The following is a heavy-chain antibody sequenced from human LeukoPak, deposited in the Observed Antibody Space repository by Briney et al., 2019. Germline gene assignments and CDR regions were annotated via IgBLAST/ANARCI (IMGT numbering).Heavy chain of an antibody. Sequence: GGSLRLSCAASGFTSSSYAMSWVRQAPGKGLEWVLAISGSGGSTYYADSVKGRFSISRDNSKNTLYLQMNSLRAEDTAVYYCAAKGAGTPPYWGQGTLVTVSS. CDR3: AAKGAGTPPY. CDR1: GFTSSSYA. V-gene: IGHV3-23*01. CDR2: ISGSGGST. D-gene: IGHD1-7*01. J-gene: IGHJ4*02.